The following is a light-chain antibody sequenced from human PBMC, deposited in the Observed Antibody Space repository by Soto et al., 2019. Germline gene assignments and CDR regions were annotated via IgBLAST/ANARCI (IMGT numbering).Light chain of an antibody. J-gene: IGKJ1*01. CDR2: AAS. Sequence: AIRMTQSPSSFSASTGDRVTITCRASQGISSYLAWYQQKPGKAPKLLIYAASTLQSGVPSRFSGSGSGTDFSLTISCLQSEDCATYYCQQYYSYPQTFGQGTKVEIK. CDR3: QQYYSYPQT. V-gene: IGKV1-8*01. CDR1: QGISSY.